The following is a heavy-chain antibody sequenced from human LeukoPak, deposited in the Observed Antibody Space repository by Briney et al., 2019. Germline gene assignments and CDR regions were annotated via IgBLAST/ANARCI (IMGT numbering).Heavy chain of an antibody. J-gene: IGHJ4*02. D-gene: IGHD5-24*01. CDR1: GFTFSSYS. Sequence: PGGSLRLSCAASGFTFSSYSMNWVRQAPGKGLEWVSSTSSSSSYIYYADSVKGRFTISRDNAKNSLYLQMNSLRAEDTAVYYCARERMATIPFDYWGQGTLVTVSS. V-gene: IGHV3-21*01. CDR3: ARERMATIPFDY. CDR2: TSSSSSYI.